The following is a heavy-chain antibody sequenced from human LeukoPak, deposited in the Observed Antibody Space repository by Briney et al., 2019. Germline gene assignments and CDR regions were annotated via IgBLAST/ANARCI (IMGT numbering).Heavy chain of an antibody. CDR1: GFTFDDYG. V-gene: IGHV3-20*04. CDR2: INWNGGST. Sequence: GGSLRLSCAASGFTFDDYGMSWVRQAPGKGLEWVSGINWNGGSTGYADSVKGRFTISRDNAKNSLHLQMNSLRGEDTAVYYCARAPDTAMVAFDYWGQGTLVTVSS. CDR3: ARAPDTAMVAFDY. J-gene: IGHJ4*02. D-gene: IGHD5-18*01.